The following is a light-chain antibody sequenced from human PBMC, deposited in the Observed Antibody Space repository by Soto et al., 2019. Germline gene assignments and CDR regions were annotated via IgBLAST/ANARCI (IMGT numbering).Light chain of an antibody. V-gene: IGKV3-20*01. Sequence: VLTQSPDTLSLSPGERATLSCRASQSVGSSSLGWYQQKPGQAPRLVIYNVSTTATGIPARFSGSGSGTEFTLTISSLQSEDFAVYYCQQYDSSPRTFGQGTKVDIK. CDR2: NVS. J-gene: IGKJ1*01. CDR3: QQYDSSPRT. CDR1: QSVGSSS.